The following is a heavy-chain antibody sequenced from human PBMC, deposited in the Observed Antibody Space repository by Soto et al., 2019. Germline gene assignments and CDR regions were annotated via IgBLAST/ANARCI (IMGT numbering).Heavy chain of an antibody. J-gene: IGHJ3*02. V-gene: IGHV1-8*01. CDR2: MNPNSGNT. D-gene: IGHD6-6*01. CDR1: GYTFTSYD. Sequence: ASVKVSCKASGYTFTSYDINWVRQATGQGLEWMGWMNPNSGNTGYAQKFQGRVTMTSNTSIRTAYMKLSSLRSEDTAVYYCARGPNIAARLSDAFDIWGQGTMVTVSS. CDR3: ARGPNIAARLSDAFDI.